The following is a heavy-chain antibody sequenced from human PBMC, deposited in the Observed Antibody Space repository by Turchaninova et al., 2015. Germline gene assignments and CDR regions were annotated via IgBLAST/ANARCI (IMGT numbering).Heavy chain of an antibody. J-gene: IGHJ4*02. CDR2: IYANGNT. D-gene: IGHD6-13*01. Sequence: EVQLVESGGGLIQPGGSLRLSCEASDFTVSTNYMSWVRQAPGKGLEWVSVIYANGNTYYADSVKGRFTISRDNSKNTLYLQMNSLRAEDTAVYYCARAPYSSTYYFDYWGQGTLVTVSS. V-gene: IGHV3-53*01. CDR3: ARAPYSSTYYFDY. CDR1: DFTVSTNY.